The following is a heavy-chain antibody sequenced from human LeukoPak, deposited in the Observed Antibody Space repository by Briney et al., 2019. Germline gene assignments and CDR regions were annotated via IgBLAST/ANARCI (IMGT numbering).Heavy chain of an antibody. CDR3: ARDNGLAAAGPY. Sequence: SETLSLTCTVSGGSISSSSYYWGWIRQPPGKGLEWIGSIYYSGSTYYNPSLKSRVTISVDTSKNQFSLKLSSVTAADTAVYYCARDNGLAAAGPYWGQGTLVTVSS. J-gene: IGHJ4*02. V-gene: IGHV4-39*07. D-gene: IGHD6-13*01. CDR2: IYYSGST. CDR1: GGSISSSSYY.